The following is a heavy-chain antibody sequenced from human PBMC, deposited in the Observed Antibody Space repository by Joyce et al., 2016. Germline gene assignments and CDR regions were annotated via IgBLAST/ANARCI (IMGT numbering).Heavy chain of an antibody. Sequence: QLQLQESGPGLVKPSETLSLTCTVSGGSISSRSYYWVWIRQPPGKGLEWIGSFYYSESTYYNPSLKSRVTISVDTSKNQFSLKLSSVTAADTAVYYCSSGYSSRYYMDVWGKGTTVTVSS. CDR3: SSGYSSRYYMDV. D-gene: IGHD6-13*01. CDR2: FYYSEST. CDR1: GGSISSRSYY. V-gene: IGHV4-39*07. J-gene: IGHJ6*03.